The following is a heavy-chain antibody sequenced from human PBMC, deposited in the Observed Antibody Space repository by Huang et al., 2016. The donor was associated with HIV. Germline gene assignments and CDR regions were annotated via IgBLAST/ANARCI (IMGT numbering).Heavy chain of an antibody. CDR2: VYASGTT. D-gene: IGHD6-19*01. CDR3: VRDQGRLAVGGIDNWFDP. CDR1: GDSVSSHY. J-gene: IGHJ5*02. V-gene: IGHV4-59*02. Sequence: QVRLQESGPGLVKPSETLSLSCTVSGDSVSSHYCGWIRHPPGKGLEWIGNVYASGTTKYNPRLKSRITISVDTSKNGFSLNITSVSAADTAMYFCVRDQGRLAVGGIDNWFDPWGQGALVTVSS.